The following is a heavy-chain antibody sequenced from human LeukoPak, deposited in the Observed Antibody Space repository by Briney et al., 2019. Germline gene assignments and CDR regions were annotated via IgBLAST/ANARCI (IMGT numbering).Heavy chain of an antibody. CDR2: IYYSGST. D-gene: IGHD2-15*01. CDR1: GGSISSSSYY. CDR3: ARLCSGGSCYEGDYFDY. Sequence: SETLSLTCTVSGGSISSSSYYWGWIRQPPGKGLEWIGSIYYSGSTYYNPSLKSRVTISVDTSKNQFSLKLSSVTAADTAVCYCARLCSGGSCYEGDYFDYWGQGTLVTVSS. J-gene: IGHJ4*02. V-gene: IGHV4-39*01.